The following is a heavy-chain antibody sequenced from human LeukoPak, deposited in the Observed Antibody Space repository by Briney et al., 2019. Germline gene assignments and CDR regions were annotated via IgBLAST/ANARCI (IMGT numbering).Heavy chain of an antibody. Sequence: AGGSLRLSCAASGFTFSSYEMNWVRQAPGKGLEWVSYISSNGSTMYYADSVKGRFTISRDNAKNSLYLQMNSLRAEDTAVYYCARDNYDSSGYYFDWGQGTLVTVSS. V-gene: IGHV3-48*03. CDR2: ISSNGSTM. D-gene: IGHD3-22*01. CDR3: ARDNYDSSGYYFD. J-gene: IGHJ4*02. CDR1: GFTFSSYE.